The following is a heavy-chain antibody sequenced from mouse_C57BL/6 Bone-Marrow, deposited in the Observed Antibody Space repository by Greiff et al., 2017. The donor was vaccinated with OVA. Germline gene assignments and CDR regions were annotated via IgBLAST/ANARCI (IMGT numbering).Heavy chain of an antibody. V-gene: IGHV1-69*01. CDR3: ASSGGFYYGSSYDY. CDR1: GYTFTSYW. D-gene: IGHD1-1*01. CDR2: IDPSDSYT. Sequence: QVQLQQPGAELVMPGASVKLSCKASGYTFTSYWMHWVKQRPGQGLEWIGEIDPSDSYTNYNQKFTGKSTLTVDKSSSTAYMQLSSLTSEDSAVYYCASSGGFYYGSSYDYWGQGTTLTVSS. J-gene: IGHJ2*01.